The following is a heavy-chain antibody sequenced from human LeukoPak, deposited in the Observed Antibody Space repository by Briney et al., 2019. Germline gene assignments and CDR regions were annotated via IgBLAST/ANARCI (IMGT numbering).Heavy chain of an antibody. V-gene: IGHV4-59*12. CDR1: GGSISSYY. Sequence: SETLSLTCTVSGGSISSYYWSWIRQPPGKGLEWIGYIYYSGSTSYNPSLKSRVTISVDTSKNQFSLKLSSVTAADTAVYYCASLGGSSGYYYWGYYYMDVWGKGTTVTVSS. D-gene: IGHD3-22*01. CDR2: IYYSGST. CDR3: ASLGGSSGYYYWGYYYMDV. J-gene: IGHJ6*03.